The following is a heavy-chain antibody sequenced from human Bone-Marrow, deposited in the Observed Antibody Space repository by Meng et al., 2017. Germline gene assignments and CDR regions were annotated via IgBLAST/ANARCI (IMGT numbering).Heavy chain of an antibody. J-gene: IGHJ5*02. CDR3: ARARTTNQSKYRNAYNWFDP. D-gene: IGHD2/OR15-2a*01. Sequence: QVQLQESGPGLVKPSQTLSLTCTVSGGSISSGTYYWGWIRQLPGKGLEWIAYIHYSGSTYYSPSLKSRVTISVDTSKNQLSLKLSSMTAADTAVYYCARARTTNQSKYRNAYNWFDPWGQGTLVTVSS. CDR1: GGSISSGTYY. CDR2: IHYSGST. V-gene: IGHV4-31*03.